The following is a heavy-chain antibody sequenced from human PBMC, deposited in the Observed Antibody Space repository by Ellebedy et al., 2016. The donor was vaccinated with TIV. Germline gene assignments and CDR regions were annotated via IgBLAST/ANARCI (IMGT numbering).Heavy chain of an antibody. J-gene: IGHJ4*02. V-gene: IGHV3-30-3*01. CDR3: TKGPRPEQWLAPFDH. CDR1: GFTFRSYA. Sequence: GESLKISXAASGFTFRSYAIHWVRQAPGKGLEWVGVISYDGSNKYYADSVKGRFSISRDDSKDTVYLQMNNLKSEDTAVYHCTKGPRPEQWLAPFDHWGQGTSVTVSS. D-gene: IGHD6-19*01. CDR2: ISYDGSNK.